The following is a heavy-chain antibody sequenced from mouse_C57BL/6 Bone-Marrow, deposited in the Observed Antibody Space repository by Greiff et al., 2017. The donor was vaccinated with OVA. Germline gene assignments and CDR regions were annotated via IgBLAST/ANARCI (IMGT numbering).Heavy chain of an antibody. CDR1: GFTFNTYA. CDR3: VGGGLRRGRTSAYYFDY. CDR2: IRSKSSNYAT. J-gene: IGHJ2*01. D-gene: IGHD2-4*01. V-gene: IGHV10-3*01. Sequence: EVQLVESGGGLVQPKGSLKLSCAASGFTFNTYAMHWVRQAPGKGLEWVARIRSKSSNYATYYADSVKDRFTISRDDSQSMLYLQMNNLKTEDTAMYYCVGGGLRRGRTSAYYFDYWGQGTTLTVSS.